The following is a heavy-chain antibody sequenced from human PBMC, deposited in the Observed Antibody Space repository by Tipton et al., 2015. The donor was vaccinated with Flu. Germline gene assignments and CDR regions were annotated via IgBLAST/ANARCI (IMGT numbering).Heavy chain of an antibody. CDR3: AGGSGWLITD. D-gene: IGHD6-19*01. J-gene: IGHJ4*02. Sequence: LRLSCEASGFTFRTYWMNWVRQAPGKGLEWVAIIKQDASEKLYVDSVEGRFTISRDNAKNSLSLQMDSLRGDDTAVYYCAGGSGWLITDWGQGTLVTVSS. CDR1: GFTFRTYW. CDR2: IKQDASEK. V-gene: IGHV3-7*01.